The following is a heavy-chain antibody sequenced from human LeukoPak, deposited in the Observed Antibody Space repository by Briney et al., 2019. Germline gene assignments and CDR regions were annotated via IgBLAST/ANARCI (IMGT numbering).Heavy chain of an antibody. Sequence: GGSLRLSCAASGFTFSSYGMHWVRQAPGKGLEWVAVISYDGSNKYYADSVKGRFTISRDNSKNTLYLQMNSLRAEDTAVYYCARDALGSSFDYWGQGTLVTVSS. CDR3: ARDALGSSFDY. J-gene: IGHJ4*02. D-gene: IGHD7-27*01. V-gene: IGHV3-30*03. CDR1: GFTFSSYG. CDR2: ISYDGSNK.